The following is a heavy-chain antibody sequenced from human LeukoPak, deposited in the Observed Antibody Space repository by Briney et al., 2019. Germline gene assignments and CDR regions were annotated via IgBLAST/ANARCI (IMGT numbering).Heavy chain of an antibody. D-gene: IGHD3-22*01. CDR2: ISGSDVM. CDR1: GFSFSSYE. J-gene: IGHJ4*02. V-gene: IGHV3-48*03. Sequence: QTGGSLRLXCAASGFSFSSYEMNWVRQAPGRGLEWVSFISGSDVMYYADSVKGRFTISRDNAKNSLYLQMNSLRAEDTAVYYCATTYHSDSSGYYRHWGQGTLVTVSS. CDR3: ATTYHSDSSGYYRH.